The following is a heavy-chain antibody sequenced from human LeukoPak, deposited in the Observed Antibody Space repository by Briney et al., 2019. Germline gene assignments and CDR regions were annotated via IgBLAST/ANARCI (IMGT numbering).Heavy chain of an antibody. CDR1: GFTFDHYA. CDR2: VSVNADST. Sequence: GGSLRLSCAASGFTFDHYAMHWVRQAPGKGPEWVSLVSVNADSTYYADSVRGRFTISRDNNNNSLYLQMHSLRTDDTALYYCVKGVVYDSSGYFHLDYWGQGTLVTVSS. CDR3: VKGVVYDSSGYFHLDY. D-gene: IGHD3-22*01. V-gene: IGHV3-43*02. J-gene: IGHJ4*02.